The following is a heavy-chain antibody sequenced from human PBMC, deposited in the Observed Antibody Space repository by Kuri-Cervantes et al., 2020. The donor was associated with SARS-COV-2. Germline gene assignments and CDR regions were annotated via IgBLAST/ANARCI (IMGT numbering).Heavy chain of an antibody. CDR3: ARDHGDYYFDY. CDR1: GFTFSSYS. CDR2: ISSSSSYI. V-gene: IGHV3-21*01. D-gene: IGHD4-17*01. Sequence: GESLKISCAASGFTFSSYSMNWVRQAPGKGLEWVSSISSSSSYIYYADSVKGRFTISRDNAKNSLYLQMNSLRAEDTAVYYCARDHGDYYFDYWGQGTLVTVS. J-gene: IGHJ4*02.